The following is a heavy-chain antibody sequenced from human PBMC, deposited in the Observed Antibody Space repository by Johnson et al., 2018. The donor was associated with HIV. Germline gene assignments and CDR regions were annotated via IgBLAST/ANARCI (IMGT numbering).Heavy chain of an antibody. CDR2: IYSGGST. V-gene: IGHV3-53*01. J-gene: IGHJ3*02. CDR1: GFTVSSNY. Sequence: VQLVESGGGLIQPGGSLRLSCAASGFTVSSNYMSWVRQAPGKGLEWVSVIYSGGSTYYADSVKSRFTISRDNSKNTLYLQMNSLRAEDTAVYYCARDRSENAFDIWGQGTMVTVSS. CDR3: ARDRSENAFDI.